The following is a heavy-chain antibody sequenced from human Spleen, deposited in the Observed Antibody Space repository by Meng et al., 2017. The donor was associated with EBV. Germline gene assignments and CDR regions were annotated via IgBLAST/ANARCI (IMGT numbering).Heavy chain of an antibody. V-gene: IGHV4-30-2*01. CDR2: IYQSGSA. J-gene: IGHJ4*02. CDR3: ASGSFDRTVVVATSFDY. Sequence: QLHLKESGSGLGKPSQTLSLTCAVSGGYINNGGYSWSWIRQPPGKGLDWIGYIYQSGSAYYNPSLKSRVTMSVDMSKNQFSLNLDSVTAADTAVYYCASGSFDRTVVVATSFDYWGQGTLVTVSS. CDR1: GGYINNGGYS. D-gene: IGHD2-15*01.